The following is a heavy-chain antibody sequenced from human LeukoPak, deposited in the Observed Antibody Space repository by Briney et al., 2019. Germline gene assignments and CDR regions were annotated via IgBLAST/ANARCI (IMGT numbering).Heavy chain of an antibody. D-gene: IGHD6-13*01. CDR3: ARSFHSSSWYFDY. J-gene: IGHJ4*02. V-gene: IGHV4-59*08. Sequence: SETLSLTCTVSSGSISTYYWSWIRQPPGKGLEWIGYIYYSGSTNYNPSLNCRVTISVDTSKNQFSLKLSSVTAADTAVYYCARSFHSSSWYFDYWGQGTLVTVSS. CDR2: IYYSGST. CDR1: SGSISTYY.